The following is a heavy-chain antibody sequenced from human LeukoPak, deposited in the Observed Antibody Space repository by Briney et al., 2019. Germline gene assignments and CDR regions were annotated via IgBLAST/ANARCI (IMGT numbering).Heavy chain of an antibody. CDR2: INSDGSST. D-gene: IGHD3-10*01. Sequence: GGSLRLSCAASGFTFNRYWMHWVRQVPGKGLVWVSRINSDGSSTTYADSVKGRFTISRDNSKNTLYVQMNSLRDEDTAVYYCARRGDASGSTLDYWGQGTLVTVSS. CDR1: GFTFNRYW. V-gene: IGHV3-74*01. J-gene: IGHJ4*02. CDR3: ARRGDASGSTLDY.